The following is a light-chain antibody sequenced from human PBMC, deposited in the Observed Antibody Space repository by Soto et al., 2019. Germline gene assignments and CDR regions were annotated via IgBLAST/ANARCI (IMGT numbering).Light chain of an antibody. CDR3: QQYEKWPLT. J-gene: IGKJ4*01. Sequence: DIQMTQSPSTLSASVGDRVTITCRASQSISSWLAWYQQKPGKAPKLLIYDASSLESGVPPRFSGSGSGTEFTLTISSLQSEDSAVYHCQQYEKWPLTFGGGTKVDIK. CDR1: QSISSW. CDR2: DAS. V-gene: IGKV1-5*01.